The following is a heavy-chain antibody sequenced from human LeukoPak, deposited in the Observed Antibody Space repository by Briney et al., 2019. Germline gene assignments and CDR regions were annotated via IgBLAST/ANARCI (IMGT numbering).Heavy chain of an antibody. V-gene: IGHV3-11*04. CDR3: ARALTYYYDSSGYYPSGY. Sequence: PGGSLRLSCAASGFTFSDYYMSWIRQAPGKGLEWVSYISSSGSTIYYADSVKGRFTISRDNAKNSLYLQMKSLRAEDTAVYYCARALTYYYDSSGYYPSGYWGQGTLVTVSS. D-gene: IGHD3-22*01. CDR2: ISSSGSTI. J-gene: IGHJ4*02. CDR1: GFTFSDYY.